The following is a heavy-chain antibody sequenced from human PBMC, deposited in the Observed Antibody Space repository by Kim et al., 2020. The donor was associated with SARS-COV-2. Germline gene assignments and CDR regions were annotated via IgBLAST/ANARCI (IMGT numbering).Heavy chain of an antibody. V-gene: IGHV4-39*01. J-gene: IGHJ5*02. CDR3: ARHGSLGGYYGSGTGFDP. CDR1: GGSISSSSYY. CDR2: IYYSGST. Sequence: SETLSLTCTVSGGSISSSSYYWGWIRQPPGKGLEWIGSIYYSGSTYYNPSLKSRVTISVDTSKNQFSLKLSSVTAADTAVYYCARHGSLGGYYGSGTGFDPWGQGTLVTVSS. D-gene: IGHD3-10*01.